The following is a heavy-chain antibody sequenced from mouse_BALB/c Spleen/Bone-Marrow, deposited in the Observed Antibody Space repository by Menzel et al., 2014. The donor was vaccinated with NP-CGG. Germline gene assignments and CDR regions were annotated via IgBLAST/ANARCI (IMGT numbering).Heavy chain of an antibody. V-gene: IGHV1-7*01. D-gene: IGHD1-1*02. CDR1: GYTFTNYW. Sequence: VQLQESGAELAKPGASVKMSCKASGYTFTNYWMHWVKRRPGQGLEWIGYIYPSTGYTEYNQKFKDKATLTSDKSSSTAYMQLSSLTSEDSAVYYRAGGRFAYWGQGTLVTVSA. CDR2: IYPSTGYT. J-gene: IGHJ3*01. CDR3: AGGRFAY.